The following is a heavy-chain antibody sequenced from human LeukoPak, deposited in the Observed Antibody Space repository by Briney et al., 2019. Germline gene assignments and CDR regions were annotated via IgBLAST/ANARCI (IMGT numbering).Heavy chain of an antibody. D-gene: IGHD4-17*01. CDR1: GVSFDDYY. CDR2: INHSGYT. Sequence: SSETLSLTCAVSGVSFDDYYWAWVRQTPGKGLEWIGEINHSGYTNDSPSLKSRVTLSIDTSRKQFSLNLRSVTVADAGFYYCTRMTTGDDYWGQGTLVTVSS. V-gene: IGHV4-34*01. CDR3: TRMTTGDDY. J-gene: IGHJ4*02.